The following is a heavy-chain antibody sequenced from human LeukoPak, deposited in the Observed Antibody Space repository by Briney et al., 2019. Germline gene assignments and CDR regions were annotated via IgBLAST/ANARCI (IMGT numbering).Heavy chain of an antibody. D-gene: IGHD2-2*01. CDR1: GYTFTGYY. CDR3: ARDFEDIVVVPAALQFDP. CDR2: INPNSGGT. J-gene: IGHJ5*02. V-gene: IGHV1-2*02. Sequence: ASVKVSCKASGYTFTGYYMHWVRQAPGQGLEWVGWINPNSGGTNYAQKFQGRVTMTRDTSISTAYMELSRLRSDDTAVYYCARDFEDIVVVPAALQFDPWGQGTLVTVSS.